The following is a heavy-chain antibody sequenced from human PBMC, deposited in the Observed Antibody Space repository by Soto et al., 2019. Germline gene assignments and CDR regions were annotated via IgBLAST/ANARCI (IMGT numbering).Heavy chain of an antibody. CDR2: ISSSSSTI. J-gene: IGHJ4*02. D-gene: IGHD2-21*02. V-gene: IGHV3-48*02. Sequence: GGSLRLSCAASGFTFSSYSMNWVRQAPGKGLEWVSYISSSSSTIYYADSVKGRFTISRDNAKNSLYLQMNSLRDEDTAVYYCARDRGWVVVTVVGSFDYWGQGTLVTVSS. CDR3: ARDRGWVVVTVVGSFDY. CDR1: GFTFSSYS.